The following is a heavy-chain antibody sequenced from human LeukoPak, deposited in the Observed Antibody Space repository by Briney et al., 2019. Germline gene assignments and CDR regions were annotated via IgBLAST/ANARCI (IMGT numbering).Heavy chain of an antibody. CDR2: IHDGGST. CDR1: GGSIRSHY. CDR3: SISSPAGYDSYVDV. Sequence: PSETLSLTCNVSGGSIRSHYWSGVRQPRGRGLEGMGDIHDGGSTNYSPSLKRRVTISVDTSTNQFSPKLSSVSAGDTAVYFCSISSPAGYDSYVDVWGKGTTVTVSS. V-gene: IGHV4-59*11. J-gene: IGHJ6*03.